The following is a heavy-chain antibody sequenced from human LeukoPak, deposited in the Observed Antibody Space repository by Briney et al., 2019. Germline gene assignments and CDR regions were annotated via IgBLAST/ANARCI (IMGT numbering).Heavy chain of an antibody. J-gene: IGHJ4*02. CDR1: GGSISSYY. CDR2: IYYSGST. CDR3: ARSFSYYGSGRYYFDY. V-gene: IGHV4-59*01. Sequence: SETLSLTCTVSGGSISSYYWSWIRQPPGKGLEWIGYIYYSGSTNYNPSLKSRVTISVDTSKNQFSLKLSSVTAADTAVYYCARSFSYYGSGRYYFDYWGQGTLVTVSS. D-gene: IGHD3-10*01.